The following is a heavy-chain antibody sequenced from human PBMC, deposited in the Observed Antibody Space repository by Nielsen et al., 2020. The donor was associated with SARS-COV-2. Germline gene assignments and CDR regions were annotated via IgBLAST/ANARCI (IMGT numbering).Heavy chain of an antibody. Sequence: GESLKISCKASGFTFSSYGMHWVRQAPGKGLEWVAVIWYDGGIKYYGDSVRGRFIISRDNPKNTLSLQMSSLRVEDTATYYCARDRGGPSVLAYWGQGTLVTVSS. CDR2: IWYDGGIK. J-gene: IGHJ4*02. CDR1: GFTFSSYG. CDR3: ARDRGGPSVLAY. D-gene: IGHD2-21*01. V-gene: IGHV3-33*08.